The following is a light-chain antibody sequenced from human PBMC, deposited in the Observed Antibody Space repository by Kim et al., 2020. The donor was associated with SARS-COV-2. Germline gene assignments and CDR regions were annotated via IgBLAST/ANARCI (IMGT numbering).Light chain of an antibody. CDR3: YSTDSSGNHRV. J-gene: IGLJ2*01. V-gene: IGLV3-10*01. Sequence: PGQTARITCAGDILPRKYAYWYQQKSGQAPVLVIYEDSKRPSGIPERFSGSSSGTMATLTISGAQVEDEAGYYCYSTDSSGNHRVFGGGTQLTVL. CDR1: ILPRKY. CDR2: EDS.